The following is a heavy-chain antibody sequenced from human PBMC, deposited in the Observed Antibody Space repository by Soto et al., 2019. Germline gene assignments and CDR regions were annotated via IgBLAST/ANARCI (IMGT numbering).Heavy chain of an antibody. D-gene: IGHD3-10*01. CDR1: GGTFSSYA. CDR2: IIPIFGST. CDR3: ARILWFGELLDGEDAFDI. V-gene: IGHV1-69*05. Sequence: ASVKVSCKASGGTFSSYAISWVRQAPGQGLEWMGGIIPIFGSTSYAQKFQGRVTVTRDTSTSTVYMELSSLRSEDTAVYYCARILWFGELLDGEDAFDIWGQGTMVTV. J-gene: IGHJ3*02.